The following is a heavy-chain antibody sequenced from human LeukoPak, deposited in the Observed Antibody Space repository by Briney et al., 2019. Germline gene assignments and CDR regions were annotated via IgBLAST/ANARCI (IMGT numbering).Heavy chain of an antibody. CDR3: ARIPGDRPDD. V-gene: IGHV4-59*01. Sequence: SETLSLTCTVSGASMTSYYWTWIRQPPGKGLEWVGYMYFGERTNYNPSLKSRATISIDASKKQFSLNLKSVTAADTAVYYCARIPGDRPDDWGQGTLVTVS. CDR2: MYFGERT. J-gene: IGHJ4*02. D-gene: IGHD7-27*01. CDR1: GASMTSYY.